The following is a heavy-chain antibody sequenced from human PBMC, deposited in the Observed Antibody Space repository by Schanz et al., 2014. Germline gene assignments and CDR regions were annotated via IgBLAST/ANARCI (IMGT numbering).Heavy chain of an antibody. J-gene: IGHJ4*02. CDR2: ISYDASNN. V-gene: IGHV3-30*04. CDR3: ARDHDTGSIDY. D-gene: IGHD3-9*01. CDR1: GFTFSSYI. Sequence: QVQLVESGGGVVQPGRSLRLSCAASGFTFSSYIMHWVRQAPGKGLELVALISYDASNNYYADSVKGRFTISRDNSKNTLYLQMNSLRAEDTALYYCARDHDTGSIDYWGQGTLVTVSS.